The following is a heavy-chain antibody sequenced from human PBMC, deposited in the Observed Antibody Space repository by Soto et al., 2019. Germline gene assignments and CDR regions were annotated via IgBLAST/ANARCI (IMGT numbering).Heavy chain of an antibody. CDR3: ARARSSGWYGKGAYFDY. J-gene: IGHJ4*01. D-gene: IGHD6-19*01. CDR2: INHSGST. CDR1: GGSFSGYY. Sequence: QVQLQQWGAGLLKPSETLSLTCAVYGGSFSGYYWSWIRQPPGKGLEWIGEINHSGSTNYNPSLKSRVTISVDTSKNQFSLKLSSVTAADTAVYYCARARSSGWYGKGAYFDYWGQEPWSPSPQ. V-gene: IGHV4-34*01.